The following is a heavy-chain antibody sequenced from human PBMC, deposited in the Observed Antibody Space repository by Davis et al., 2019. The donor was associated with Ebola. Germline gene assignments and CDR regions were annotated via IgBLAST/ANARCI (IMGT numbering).Heavy chain of an antibody. CDR3: AREYGSSASPRYYYYGMDV. V-gene: IGHV3-21*01. J-gene: IGHJ6*04. D-gene: IGHD6-6*01. Sequence: PGGSLRLSCAASAFTFSSYTMNWVRQAPGKGLDWVSSISSSSSYIYYADSVKGRFTISRDNAKNSLYLQMNSLRAEDTAVYYCAREYGSSASPRYYYYGMDVWGKGTTVTVAS. CDR2: ISSSSSYI. CDR1: AFTFSSYT.